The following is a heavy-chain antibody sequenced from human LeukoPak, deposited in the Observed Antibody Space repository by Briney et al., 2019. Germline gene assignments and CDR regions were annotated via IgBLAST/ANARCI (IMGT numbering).Heavy chain of an antibody. Sequence: EALSLTCTVSGGSISSYYWSWIRQPAGKGLEWIGNIYYSGSTIYNPSLKSRVTMSVDTSKNQFSLNLTSVTAADTAVYYCARAEAGSYSSYYYYGMDVWGQGTTVTVSS. CDR3: ARAEAGSYSSYYYYGMDV. CDR1: GGSISSYY. CDR2: IYYSGST. V-gene: IGHV4-59*01. D-gene: IGHD3-10*01. J-gene: IGHJ6*02.